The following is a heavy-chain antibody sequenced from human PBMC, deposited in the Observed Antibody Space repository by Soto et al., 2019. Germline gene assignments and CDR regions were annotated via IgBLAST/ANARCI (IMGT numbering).Heavy chain of an antibody. J-gene: IGHJ5*02. CDR3: ARVRRVRGIQFAP. V-gene: IGHV4-31*03. D-gene: IGHD3-16*01. CDR1: GGSIRTAGYY. Sequence: QVQLQESGPGLVKSSQTLSLTCTVSGGSIRTAGYYWVWNRQRPGKGLEWIGYIFYSGTTYYKSSLKSRTTLSLDTSKNQFYMNMTSLTAADTAVYFCARVRRVRGIQFAPWGQGIPVTVSS. CDR2: IFYSGTT.